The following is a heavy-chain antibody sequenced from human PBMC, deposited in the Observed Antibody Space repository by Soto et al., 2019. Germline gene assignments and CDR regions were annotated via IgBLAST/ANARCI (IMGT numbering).Heavy chain of an antibody. CDR1: GGTFSSYA. CDR3: ARAREMATTIFDY. CDR2: IIPIFGTA. V-gene: IGHV1-69*13. Sequence: ASVKVSCKASGGTFSSYAISWVRQAPGQGLEWMGGIIPIFGTANYAQKFQGRVTITADESTSTAYMELSSLRSEDTAVYYCARAREMATTIFDYWGQGTLVTVSS. J-gene: IGHJ4*02. D-gene: IGHD5-12*01.